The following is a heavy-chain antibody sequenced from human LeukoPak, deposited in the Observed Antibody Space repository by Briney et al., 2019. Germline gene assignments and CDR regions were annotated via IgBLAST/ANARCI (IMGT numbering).Heavy chain of an antibody. CDR2: ISSSSSYI. CDR1: GFTFSSYS. D-gene: IGHD4-17*01. V-gene: IGHV3-21*01. Sequence: GESLRLSCAASGFTFSSYSMNWVPQAPGKGLEWVSSISSSSSYIYYADSVKGRFTISRDNAKNSLYLQMNSLRAEDTAVYYCARDFGDLTFDYWGQGTLVTVSS. CDR3: ARDFGDLTFDY. J-gene: IGHJ4*02.